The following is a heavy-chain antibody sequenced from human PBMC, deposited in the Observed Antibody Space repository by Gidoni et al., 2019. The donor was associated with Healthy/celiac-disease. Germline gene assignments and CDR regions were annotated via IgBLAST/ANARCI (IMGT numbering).Heavy chain of an antibody. CDR3: ARDRGKKYYYDSSGYYPI. D-gene: IGHD3-22*01. J-gene: IGHJ3*02. CDR1: GFTFSDYY. Sequence: QVKLVESGGGLVKPGGSLRLSLAPSGFTFSDYYMSWIRQAPGKGLEWVSYISSSGSTIYYADSVKGRFTISRDNAKNSLYLQMNSLRAEDTAVYYCARDRGKKYYYDSSGYYPIWGQGTMVTVSS. CDR2: ISSSGSTI. V-gene: IGHV3-11*01.